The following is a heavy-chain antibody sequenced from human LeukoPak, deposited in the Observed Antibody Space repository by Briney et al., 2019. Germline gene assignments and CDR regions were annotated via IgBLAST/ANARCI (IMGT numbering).Heavy chain of an antibody. CDR2: IYYSGSA. V-gene: IGHV4-59*01. D-gene: IGHD5-24*01. Sequence: SETLSLTCTVSGGSINNYYWSWIRRAPGKGLEWIGYIYYSGSANYNPSLKSRGTISVDTSKNQFSLRLSSVTAADTAVYYCARGREMATLKAFDPWGQGTLVTVSS. CDR1: GGSINNYY. J-gene: IGHJ5*02. CDR3: ARGREMATLKAFDP.